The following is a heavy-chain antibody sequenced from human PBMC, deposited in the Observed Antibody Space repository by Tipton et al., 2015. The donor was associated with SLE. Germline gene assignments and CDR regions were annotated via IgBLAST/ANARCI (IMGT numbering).Heavy chain of an antibody. D-gene: IGHD3-9*01. V-gene: IGHV4-38-2*01. Sequence: LRLSCAVSGYSISSGYHWAWIRQPPGGGLEWIAHIHKSGSTYYNPSLKSRVTILMDKSKNEFSLKVTSVTASDTAVYYCARVDWTLDYWGQGTPVTVSS. CDR1: GYSISSGYH. CDR2: IHKSGST. J-gene: IGHJ4*02. CDR3: ARVDWTLDY.